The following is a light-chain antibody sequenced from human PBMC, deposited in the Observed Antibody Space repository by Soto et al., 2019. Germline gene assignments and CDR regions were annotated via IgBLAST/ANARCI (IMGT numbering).Light chain of an antibody. V-gene: IGKV1-27*01. CDR3: QKYNRAPWT. Sequence: DIQMTQSPSSLSASVGDRVTITCRASQGISNYLAWYQQKPGNGPKFLIYAASTLQSGVPSRFSGSGSGTDFSLAITSLQPEDVATYYCQKYNRAPWTFGQGTKVEIK. CDR1: QGISNY. J-gene: IGKJ1*01. CDR2: AAS.